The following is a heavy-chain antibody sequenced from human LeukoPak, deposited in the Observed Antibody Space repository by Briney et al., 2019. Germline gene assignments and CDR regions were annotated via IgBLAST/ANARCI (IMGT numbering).Heavy chain of an antibody. CDR3: AKVSRPDWNSDWFDP. V-gene: IGHV3-23*01. CDR1: GFNFSSYA. CDR2: ISGSGGST. J-gene: IGHJ5*02. D-gene: IGHD1-7*01. Sequence: PGGSLRLSCAASGFNFSSYAMSWVRQAPGKGLGWVSGISGSGGSTYYADSVKGRFTISRDNSKNTLYLQMNSLRVEDTAVYYCAKVSRPDWNSDWFDPWGQGTLVTVSS.